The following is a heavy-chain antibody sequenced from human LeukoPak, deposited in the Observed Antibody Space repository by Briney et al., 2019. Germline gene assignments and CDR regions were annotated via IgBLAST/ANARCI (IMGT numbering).Heavy chain of an antibody. D-gene: IGHD2-2*01. CDR3: AREICSSRCPNDAFDM. CDR2: IKQDGGEK. Sequence: GGSLRLSCAASGFTSGRYWMSWVRQAPGKGREWVAQIKQDGGEKYYVDSVKGRFTISRDNAKNSLYLQMNSLRVEDTAVYYCAREICSSRCPNDAFDMWGQGTMVTVSS. J-gene: IGHJ3*02. V-gene: IGHV3-7*01. CDR1: GFTSGRYW.